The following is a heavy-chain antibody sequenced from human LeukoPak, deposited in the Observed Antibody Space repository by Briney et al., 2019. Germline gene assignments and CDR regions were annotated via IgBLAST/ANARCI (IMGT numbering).Heavy chain of an antibody. V-gene: IGHV4-31*03. J-gene: IGHJ4*02. CDR2: IYYSGNT. CDR3: ARHGSSWTFDY. D-gene: IGHD6-13*01. Sequence: SQTLSLTCTVSGGSISSGGYHWSWIRQHPGKGLEWIGYIYYSGNTIYNPSLNSRVTISIDTSKNQFSLKLSSVTAADTAVYYCARHGSSWTFDYWGQGTLVTGSS. CDR1: GGSISSGGYH.